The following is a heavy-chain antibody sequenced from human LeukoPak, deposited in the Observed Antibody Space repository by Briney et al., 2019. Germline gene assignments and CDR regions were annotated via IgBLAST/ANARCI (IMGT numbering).Heavy chain of an antibody. Sequence: GESLKISCKGSGYSFINYWIGWVRQMPGKGLEWMGIIYPDDSDTRYSPSFEGQVTISADKSVSSAYLQWSSLKASDTAMYYCARHASSIWYFDYWGQGTLVTVSS. V-gene: IGHV5-51*01. CDR2: IYPDDSDT. CDR1: GYSFINYW. D-gene: IGHD6-13*01. CDR3: ARHASSIWYFDY. J-gene: IGHJ4*02.